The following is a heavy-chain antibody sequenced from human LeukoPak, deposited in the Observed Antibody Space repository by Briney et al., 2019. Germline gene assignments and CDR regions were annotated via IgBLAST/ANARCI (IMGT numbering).Heavy chain of an antibody. V-gene: IGHV4-4*02. J-gene: IGHJ4*02. CDR3: ARHGGTRITLVEVYYFDY. Sequence: SETLSLTCAVSGGSITTKNWWIWVRQPPGRGLEWIGEIYHTGSTNYHPSLKSRLTISRDKSKNQFSLKLSSVTAADTAVYYCARHGGTRITLVEVYYFDYWGQGTLVTVSS. D-gene: IGHD1-14*01. CDR1: GGSITTKNW. CDR2: IYHTGST.